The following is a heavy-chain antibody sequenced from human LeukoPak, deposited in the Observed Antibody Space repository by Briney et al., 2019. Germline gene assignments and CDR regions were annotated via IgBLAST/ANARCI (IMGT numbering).Heavy chain of an antibody. J-gene: IGHJ5*02. CDR2: IWYDGSNK. V-gene: IGHV3-33*01. D-gene: IGHD6-13*01. CDR3: ARDRSIAAAGWFDP. Sequence: PGGSLRLSCVASGFTFSSYGMHGVRQAPGKGLEGVAVIWYDGSNKYYADSVKGRFTISRDNSKNTLYLQMNSLRAEDTAVYYCARDRSIAAAGWFDPWGQGTLVTVSS. CDR1: GFTFSSYG.